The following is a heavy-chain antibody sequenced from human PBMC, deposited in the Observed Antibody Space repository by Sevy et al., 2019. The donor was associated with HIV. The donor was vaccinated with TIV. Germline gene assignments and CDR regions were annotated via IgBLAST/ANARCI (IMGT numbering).Heavy chain of an antibody. CDR2: INSDGSST. J-gene: IGHJ4*02. V-gene: IGHV3-74*01. Sequence: GGSLRLSCAGSGFTFSNYWMHWVRQAPGKGVVWVSRINSDGSSTVYADSVTGRFTISRDNAKNTLYLQLNSLGAEDTAVHYCARGPYYRDTNTYFFLHYWGQGTLVTVSS. D-gene: IGHD3-22*01. CDR3: ARGPYYRDTNTYFFLHY. CDR1: GFTFSNYW.